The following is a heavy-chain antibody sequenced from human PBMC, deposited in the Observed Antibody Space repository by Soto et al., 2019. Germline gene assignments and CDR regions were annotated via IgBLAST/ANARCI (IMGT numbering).Heavy chain of an antibody. CDR3: AGDLGYCSGGSCSGWFDP. CDR2: ISSSSSYI. J-gene: IGHJ5*02. D-gene: IGHD2-15*01. V-gene: IGHV3-21*01. Sequence: VGSVRLSCAASGFTFSSYSMNWVRQAPGKGLEWVSSISSSSSYIYYADSVKGRFTISRDNAKNSLYLQMNSLRAEDTAVYYCAGDLGYCSGGSCSGWFDPWGQGTLVTVSS. CDR1: GFTFSSYS.